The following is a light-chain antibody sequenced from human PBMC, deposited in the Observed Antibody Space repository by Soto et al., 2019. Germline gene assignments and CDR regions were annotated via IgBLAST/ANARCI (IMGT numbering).Light chain of an antibody. CDR1: QAISSY. V-gene: IGKV1-9*01. Sequence: DIQLTQSPSFLSASVGDRVTITCRASQAISSYLAWYQQKPGKAPELLIYTASTLQSGVPSRFSGSGSGIEFTLTISSLQPEDFATYYCQQLNSYPPAFGPGTKVDIK. CDR2: TAS. J-gene: IGKJ3*01. CDR3: QQLNSYPPA.